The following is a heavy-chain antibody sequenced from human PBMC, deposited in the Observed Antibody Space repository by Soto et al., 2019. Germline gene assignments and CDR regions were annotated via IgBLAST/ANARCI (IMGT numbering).Heavy chain of an antibody. CDR2: LYDVDGS. CDR1: GLTVSGKKY. J-gene: IGHJ3*01. D-gene: IGHD1-26*01. CDR3: ATWHEREHAYDV. V-gene: IGHV3-53*01. Sequence: DVQLVESGGGLIQPGESLRLSCAAFGLTVSGKKYVAWVRQAPGKGLEVVSALYDVDGSFYADSVKGRFTTSRDSSKTTVYLQMNGLRPDDTAVYYCATWHEREHAYDVWGQGKTVTVSS.